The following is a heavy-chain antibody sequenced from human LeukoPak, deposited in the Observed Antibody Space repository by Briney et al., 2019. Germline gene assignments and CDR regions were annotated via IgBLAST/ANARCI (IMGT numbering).Heavy chain of an antibody. V-gene: IGHV3-23*01. CDR1: GFTFSSYA. J-gene: IGHJ3*02. CDR3: AKSKAPVGMGYAFDI. CDR2: ISGRGGST. Sequence: PGGSLRLSCAASGFTFSSYAMSWVRQAPGKGLEWVSAISGRGGSTYYADSVKGRFTISRDNSKNTLYLQMNSLRAEDTAVYYCAKSKAPVGMGYAFDIWGQGTMVTVSS. D-gene: IGHD1-26*01.